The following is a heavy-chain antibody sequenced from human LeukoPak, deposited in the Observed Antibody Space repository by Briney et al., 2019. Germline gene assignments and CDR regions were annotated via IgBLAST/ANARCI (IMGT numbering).Heavy chain of an antibody. V-gene: IGHV3-23*01. Sequence: GGSLRLSCAASGFTFSSYAMSWVRQASGKGLEWVSATSGSGGATYYADSVKGRFTITRDNSKNTLYLQMNSLRAEDTAIYYCAKSATGTTSNWFDPWGQGTLVTVSS. CDR2: TSGSGGAT. J-gene: IGHJ5*02. D-gene: IGHD1-7*01. CDR3: AKSATGTTSNWFDP. CDR1: GFTFSSYA.